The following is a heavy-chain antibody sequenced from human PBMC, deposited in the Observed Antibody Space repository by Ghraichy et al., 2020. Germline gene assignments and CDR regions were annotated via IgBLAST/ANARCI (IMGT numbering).Heavy chain of an antibody. D-gene: IGHD4-17*01. CDR3: ATTLRSYGDYNLGY. CDR1: GGSFSGYY. V-gene: IGHV4-34*01. J-gene: IGHJ4*02. CDR2: INHSGST. Sequence: SETLSLTCAVYGGSFSGYYWSWIRQPPGKGLEWIGEINHSGSTNYNPSLKSRVTISVDTSKNQFSLKLSSVTAADTAVYYCATTLRSYGDYNLGYWGQGTLVTVSS.